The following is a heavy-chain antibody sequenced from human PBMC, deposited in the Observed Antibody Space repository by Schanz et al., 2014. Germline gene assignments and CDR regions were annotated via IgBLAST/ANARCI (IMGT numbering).Heavy chain of an antibody. CDR3: ARGGYSSGWYDRDIAHFDY. Sequence: QVQLVQSGAEVKKPGSSVKVSCKASGYTFRHYGISWLRQAPGQGLEWMGYISGYNGNTNYAPKVQDRVTMTTDTSTSTAYMELRSLRSDDTAVYYCARGGYSSGWYDRDIAHFDYWGQGTLVTVSS. D-gene: IGHD6-19*01. CDR2: ISGYNGNT. J-gene: IGHJ4*02. V-gene: IGHV1-18*04. CDR1: GYTFRHYG.